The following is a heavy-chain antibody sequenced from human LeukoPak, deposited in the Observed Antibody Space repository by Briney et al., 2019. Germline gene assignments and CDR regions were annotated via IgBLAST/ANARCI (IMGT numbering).Heavy chain of an antibody. Sequence: QPGGSLRLSCAASGFTFSNYWMTWVRQAPGKGLEWVAVIWYDGSNKYYADSVKGRFTISRDNSKNTLYLQMNSLRAEDTAVYYCARDGMATIPYWGQGTLVTVSS. CDR2: IWYDGSNK. CDR1: GFTFSNYW. CDR3: ARDGMATIPY. D-gene: IGHD5-24*01. J-gene: IGHJ4*02. V-gene: IGHV3-33*08.